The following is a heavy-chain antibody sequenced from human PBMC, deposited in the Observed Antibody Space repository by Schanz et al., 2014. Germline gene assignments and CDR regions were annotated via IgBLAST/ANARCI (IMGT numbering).Heavy chain of an antibody. D-gene: IGHD4-17*01. CDR1: GHPFTAYY. J-gene: IGHJ4*02. Sequence: QVQLVQSGAEVKKPGASVKVSCKASGHPFTAYYMHWVRQAPGQGLEWMGRINPNSGGTNYAQKFQGRVTMTRDTSISTAYMGLSSLRSDDTAVYYCARELRLEYYFDYWGQGTQVTVSS. V-gene: IGHV1-2*06. CDR3: ARELRLEYYFDY. CDR2: INPNSGGT.